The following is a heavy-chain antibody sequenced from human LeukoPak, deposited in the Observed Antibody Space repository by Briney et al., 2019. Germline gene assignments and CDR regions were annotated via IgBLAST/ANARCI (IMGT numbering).Heavy chain of an antibody. D-gene: IGHD1-26*01. V-gene: IGHV4-4*07. J-gene: IGHJ5*02. CDR1: GGSISSYY. CDR3: ARALAAIGSARDNWFDP. CDR2: IYDSGET. Sequence: PSETLSLTCSDPGGSISSYYWSWIRQPAGKRQEWIGHIYDSGETDYNPSLKSRVTMSLDPSKNQVSLHLRSVTAADTAVYYCARALAAIGSARDNWFDPWGQGTLVTVSS.